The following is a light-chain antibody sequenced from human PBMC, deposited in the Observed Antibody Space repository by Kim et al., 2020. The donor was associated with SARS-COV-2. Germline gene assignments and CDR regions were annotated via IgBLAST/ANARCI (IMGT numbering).Light chain of an antibody. CDR2: RSD. J-gene: IGLJ2*01. CDR3: AAWDNSVSGPV. CDR1: SSNIGSNY. Sequence: QRVTISCSGSSSNIGSNYVYWYKQLPGTAPKVLIYRSDQWPSGVPDRFSGSKSGTSASLAISGLRSEDEADYYCAAWDNSVSGPVFGGGTQLTVL. V-gene: IGLV1-47*01.